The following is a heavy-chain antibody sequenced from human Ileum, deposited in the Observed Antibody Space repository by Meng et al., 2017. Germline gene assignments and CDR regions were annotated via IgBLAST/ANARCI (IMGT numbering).Heavy chain of an antibody. D-gene: IGHD6-13*01. CDR2: IKSKGAGGTV. J-gene: IGHJ5*02. V-gene: IGHV3-15*07. Sequence: EGGLGGSGGGLVNPEGSLRLSCGVSGLTFSDAWMSWVRQAPGKGLEWVGRIKSKGAGGTVDYAAPVKGRFAISRDDSKNTMSLQMNSLKSEDTGVYFCTHVRDPSSWSFGTWGQGTLVTVSS. CDR3: THVRDPSSWSFGT. CDR1: GLTFSDAW.